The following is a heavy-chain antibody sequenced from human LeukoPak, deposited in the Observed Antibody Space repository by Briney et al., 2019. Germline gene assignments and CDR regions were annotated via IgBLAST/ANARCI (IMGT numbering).Heavy chain of an antibody. CDR2: IYWDDDK. CDR3: AHRHSAGWH. D-gene: IGHD3-10*01. J-gene: IGHJ1*01. CDR1: GFSLSTRAVG. Sequence: SGPTLVKPTQTLTLTCTFSGFSLSTRAVGLGWIRQPPGKALERLALIYWDDDKRYSPSLKSRLTNTKDTSKNQVVLTRTNIAPLDTATDDCAHRHSAGWHWGQGTLVTVSS. V-gene: IGHV2-5*02.